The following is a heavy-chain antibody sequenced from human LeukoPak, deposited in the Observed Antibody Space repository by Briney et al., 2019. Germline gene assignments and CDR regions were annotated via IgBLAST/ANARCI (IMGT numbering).Heavy chain of an antibody. D-gene: IGHD5-18*01. Sequence: SETLSLTCGVYGGSFSGYYYSWIRQPPGKGLEWIGEINHSGYTNYNPSLKSRVTISVDTSKNHFSLKLGSVTAADTAVYYCASGLSYSYGYIFWGQGTLVTVSS. CDR1: GGSFSGYY. J-gene: IGHJ4*02. CDR2: INHSGYT. CDR3: ASGLSYSYGYIF. V-gene: IGHV4-34*01.